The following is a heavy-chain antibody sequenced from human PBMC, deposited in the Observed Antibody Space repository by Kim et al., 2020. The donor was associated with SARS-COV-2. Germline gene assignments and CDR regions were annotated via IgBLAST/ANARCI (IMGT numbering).Heavy chain of an antibody. J-gene: IGHJ4*02. CDR3: ARGVPGY. CDR2: VYDSGST. Sequence: SETLSLTCAVSGGSFSGYQWCWIRHSPGKGLDWDGQVYDSGSTNYNPSLKSRVTISIDTSKNQISLKLTSVSAAATAVYYCARGVPGYWGQGTLVTVSS. V-gene: IGHV4-34*01. CDR1: GGSFSGYQ.